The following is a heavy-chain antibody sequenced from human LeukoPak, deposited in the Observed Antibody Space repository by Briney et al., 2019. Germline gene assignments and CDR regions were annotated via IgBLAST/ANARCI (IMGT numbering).Heavy chain of an antibody. D-gene: IGHD3-22*01. Sequence: SQTLSLTCAISGDSVTSDNTAWNWIRQSPSSGLKWLGRTYYRSQWFIDYAVSVKTRITIKSDTSRNQFSLELNSVTPEDTGVYYCARGSGYYDTGSFSFVDNWGQGTLVTVSS. CDR2: TYYRSQWFI. V-gene: IGHV6-1*01. CDR1: GDSVTSDNTA. J-gene: IGHJ4*02. CDR3: ARGSGYYDTGSFSFVDN.